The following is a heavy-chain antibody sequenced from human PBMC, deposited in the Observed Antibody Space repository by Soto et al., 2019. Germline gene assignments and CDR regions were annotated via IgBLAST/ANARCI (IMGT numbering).Heavy chain of an antibody. Sequence: SQTLSLTCAFSGDIFSSNSPAWDWNRQSPSRGLEWLGRTYYRSNWHNDYAESVKSRITVNPDTSKNQFSLQLNSVTHEDTAVYYCARKAAAGTMDVWSQGTTVTVSS. V-gene: IGHV6-1*01. D-gene: IGHD6-13*01. CDR2: TYYRSNWHN. CDR3: ARKAAAGTMDV. CDR1: GDIFSSNSPA. J-gene: IGHJ6*02.